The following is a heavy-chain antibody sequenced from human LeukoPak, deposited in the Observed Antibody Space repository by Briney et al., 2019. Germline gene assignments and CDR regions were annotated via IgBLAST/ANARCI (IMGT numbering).Heavy chain of an antibody. CDR2: ISSSGSTI. Sequence: GGSLSLSCAASGFTFSSYEMNWVRQAPGKGLEWVSYISSSGSTIYYADAVKARFTISKDNSKNKLYLQMNSVRAEDTAVYYCAKGELKLLWFGEFSYFDYWGQGTLVTVSS. CDR1: GFTFSSYE. CDR3: AKGELKLLWFGEFSYFDY. J-gene: IGHJ4*02. D-gene: IGHD3-10*01. V-gene: IGHV3-48*03.